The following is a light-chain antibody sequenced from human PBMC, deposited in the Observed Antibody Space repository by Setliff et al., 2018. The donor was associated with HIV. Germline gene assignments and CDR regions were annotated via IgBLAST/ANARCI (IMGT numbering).Light chain of an antibody. CDR3: QVWDTRSEHVV. J-gene: IGLJ2*01. CDR1: YIGSKS. Sequence: SYELTQPPSVSVAPGNTARITCGGDYIGSKSVHWYQQKPGQAPVLVVYDDNDRPSGIPERFSGSNPGNTATLTISRVEAGDEADYYCQVWDTRSEHVVFGGGTQLTV. CDR2: DDN. V-gene: IGLV3-21*03.